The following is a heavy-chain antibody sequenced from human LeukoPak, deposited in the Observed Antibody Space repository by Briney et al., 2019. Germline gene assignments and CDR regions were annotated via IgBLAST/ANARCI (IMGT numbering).Heavy chain of an antibody. D-gene: IGHD6-6*01. CDR1: GYTFTSYD. J-gene: IGHJ6*02. V-gene: IGHV1-8*01. Sequence: ASVKVSCKASGYTFTSYDINWVRQATGQGLEWMGWVNPNSGNTGYAQKFQGRVTMTRNTSISTAYMELSSLRSEDTAVYYCARGEYSSSWTYYYYGMDVWGQGTTVTVSS. CDR3: ARGEYSSSWTYYYYGMDV. CDR2: VNPNSGNT.